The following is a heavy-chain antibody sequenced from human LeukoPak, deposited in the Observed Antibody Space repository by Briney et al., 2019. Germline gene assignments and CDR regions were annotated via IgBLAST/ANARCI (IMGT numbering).Heavy chain of an antibody. CDR1: GFTFTSYW. V-gene: IGHV3-74*01. CDR3: AGYSDGFDY. Sequence: PGGSLRLSCAASGFTFTSYWMHWVRQAPGKGLVWVSRISADGSTTRYADSVKGRITISRDNAKNTLYLQMNSLRAEDTAVYFCAGYSDGFDYWGQGTLVTVSS. J-gene: IGHJ4*02. CDR2: ISADGSTT. D-gene: IGHD1-1*01.